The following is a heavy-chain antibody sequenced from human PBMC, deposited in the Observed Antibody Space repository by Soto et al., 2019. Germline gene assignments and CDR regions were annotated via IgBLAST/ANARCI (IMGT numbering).Heavy chain of an antibody. V-gene: IGHV1-2*04. CDR3: ARGWYGSGSLHRGAYYYYGMDV. J-gene: IGHJ6*02. CDR1: GYTFTGYY. CDR2: INPNSGGT. Sequence: ASVKVSFKASGYTFTGYYMHWVRQAPGQGLEWMGWINPNSGGTNYAQKFQGWVTMTRDTSISTAYMELSRLRSDDTAVYYCARGWYGSGSLHRGAYYYYGMDVWGQGTTVTVSS. D-gene: IGHD3-10*01.